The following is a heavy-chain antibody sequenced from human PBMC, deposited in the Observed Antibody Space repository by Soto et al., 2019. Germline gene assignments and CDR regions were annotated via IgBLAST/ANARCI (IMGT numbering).Heavy chain of an antibody. CDR2: MNPNSGNT. CDR3: ARWPDVYYYDGMAV. Sequence: QVQLVQSGAEVKKPGASVKVSCKASGYTFTSYDINWVRQATGQGLEWIGWMNPNSGNTGYAQTFQGRVTMTRHTSISTAYMALSSLRSEDTAVYDCARWPDVYYYDGMAVWGHGTTFTASS. CDR1: GYTFTSYD. J-gene: IGHJ6*02. V-gene: IGHV1-8*01.